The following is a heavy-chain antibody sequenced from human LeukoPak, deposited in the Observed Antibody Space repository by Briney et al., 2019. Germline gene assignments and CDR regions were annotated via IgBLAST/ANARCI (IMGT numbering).Heavy chain of an antibody. Sequence: SETLSLTCTVSGGSISGYYWSWIRQPPGKGLEWVGYVYYSGTTNYNPSLKSRLTISVDTSKNQFSLKLSSVTAADTAVYYCSRPAGYEGGAYDYWGQGTLVTVSS. J-gene: IGHJ4*02. CDR2: VYYSGTT. V-gene: IGHV4-59*08. CDR3: SRPAGYEGGAYDY. D-gene: IGHD3-16*01. CDR1: GGSISGYY.